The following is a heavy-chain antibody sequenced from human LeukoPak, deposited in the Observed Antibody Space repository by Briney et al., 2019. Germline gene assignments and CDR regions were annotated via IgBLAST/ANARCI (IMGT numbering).Heavy chain of an antibody. CDR1: GFRFSSYW. J-gene: IGHJ4*02. V-gene: IGHV3-7*03. CDR3: ALRGTVRVY. Sequence: GGSLRLSCAASGFRFSSYWMSWVRQAPGKGPEWVANIKQDGSEKSYVDSVKGRFTISRDNAKNSLYLQMNSLRAEDTAVYYCALRGTVRVYWGQGTLVTVSS. D-gene: IGHD1-1*01. CDR2: IKQDGSEK.